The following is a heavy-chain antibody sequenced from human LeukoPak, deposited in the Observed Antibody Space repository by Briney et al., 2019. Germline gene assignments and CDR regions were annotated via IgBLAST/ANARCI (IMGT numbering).Heavy chain of an antibody. Sequence: GGSLRLSCAASGFTFSGSAMHWVRQASGKGLEWVGRIRSKANSYATAYAASVKGRFTISRDDSKNTLYLQMNSLRAEDTAVYYCANGNRCTSPNCLGYYYFYMDVWGKGTTVTVSS. CDR3: ANGNRCTSPNCLGYYYFYMDV. V-gene: IGHV3-73*01. CDR1: GFTFSGSA. D-gene: IGHD2-8*01. J-gene: IGHJ6*03. CDR2: IRSKANSYAT.